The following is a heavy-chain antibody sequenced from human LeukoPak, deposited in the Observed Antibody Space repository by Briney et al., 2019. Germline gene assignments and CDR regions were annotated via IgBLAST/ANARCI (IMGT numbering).Heavy chain of an antibody. CDR3: ARPYGVGY. V-gene: IGHV5-51*01. CDR2: IFPDNSET. J-gene: IGHJ4*02. CDR1: GYDFTKYW. D-gene: IGHD4-17*01. Sequence: GESLKISCKGSGYDFTKYWIGWVRQMPGKGLESMGIIFPDNSETRYSPSFQGQVAISVDKSINTAYLQWSSLRASDTAMYYCARPYGVGYWGQGTLVTVSS.